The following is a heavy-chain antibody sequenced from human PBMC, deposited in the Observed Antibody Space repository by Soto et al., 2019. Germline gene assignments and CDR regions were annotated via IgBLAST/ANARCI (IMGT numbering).Heavy chain of an antibody. J-gene: IGHJ5*02. D-gene: IGHD4-4*01. V-gene: IGHV4-31*03. CDR3: ARGRTVKNNWFDP. Sequence: PSETLSLTCTVSGGSISSGGYYWSWIRQHPGKGLEWIGYIYYSGSTYYNPSLKSRVTISVDTSKNQFSLKLSSVTAADTAVYYCARGRTVKNNWFDPWGQGTLVTVSS. CDR2: IYYSGST. CDR1: GGSISSGGYY.